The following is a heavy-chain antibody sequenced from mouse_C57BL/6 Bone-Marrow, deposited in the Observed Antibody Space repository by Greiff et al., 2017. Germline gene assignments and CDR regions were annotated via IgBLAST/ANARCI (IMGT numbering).Heavy chain of an antibody. V-gene: IGHV1-55*01. D-gene: IGHD1-1*01. Sequence: QVQLQQPGAELVKPGASVKMSCKASGYTFTSYWITWVKQRPGQGLEWIGDIYPGSGSTNYNEKFKSKATLTVDTSSSTAYMQLSSLTSEDSAVYYCARVTYGSSYDLPYWYFDVWGTGTTVTVSS. J-gene: IGHJ1*03. CDR2: IYPGSGST. CDR3: ARVTYGSSYDLPYWYFDV. CDR1: GYTFTSYW.